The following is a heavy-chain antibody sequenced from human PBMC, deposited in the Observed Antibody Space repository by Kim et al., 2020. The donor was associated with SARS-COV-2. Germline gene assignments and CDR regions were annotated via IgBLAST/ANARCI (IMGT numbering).Heavy chain of an antibody. CDR2: ISSSGTYI. Sequence: GGSLRLSCAASGFTFSHYCMNWVRQAPGKGLEWVSFISSSGTYIYYGDSVKGRFTISRDNAKNSLYLQMSSLRAEDTAVYYCTRDPLSCSGGSCQIDYWGQGTLVTVSS. CDR3: TRDPLSCSGGSCQIDY. J-gene: IGHJ4*02. CDR1: GFTFSHYC. V-gene: IGHV3-21*01. D-gene: IGHD2-15*01.